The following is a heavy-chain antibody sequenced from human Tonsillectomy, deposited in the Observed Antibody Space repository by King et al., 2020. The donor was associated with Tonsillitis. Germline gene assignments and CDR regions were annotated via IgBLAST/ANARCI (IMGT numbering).Heavy chain of an antibody. CDR2: ISHSAST. CDR3: AVTTLRNPWDYPYYYYMDV. CDR1: GGSFSGYY. D-gene: IGHD1-7*01. Sequence: VQLQQWGAGLLKPSETLSLTCSVHGGSFSGYYWSWLRQPPGKGLEWIGEISHSASTHYNPSLKSRVTISADTSKRQFSLKLDSVTAADTAVYYCAVTTLRNPWDYPYYYYMDVWGAGTTVTVSS. J-gene: IGHJ6*03. V-gene: IGHV4-34*01.